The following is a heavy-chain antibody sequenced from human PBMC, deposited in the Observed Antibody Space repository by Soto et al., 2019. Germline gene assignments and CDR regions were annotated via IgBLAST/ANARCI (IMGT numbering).Heavy chain of an antibody. CDR3: AKGGEYSSSLDYYYYGMDV. CDR1: GFTFSSYA. J-gene: IGHJ6*02. CDR2: ISGSGGST. V-gene: IGHV3-23*01. Sequence: PGGSLRLSCAASGFTFSSYAMSWVRQAPGKGLEWVSAISGSGGSTYYADSVKGRFTISRDNSKNTLYLQMNSLRAEDTAVYYCAKGGEYSSSLDYYYYGMDVWGQGTTVTVSS. D-gene: IGHD6-6*01.